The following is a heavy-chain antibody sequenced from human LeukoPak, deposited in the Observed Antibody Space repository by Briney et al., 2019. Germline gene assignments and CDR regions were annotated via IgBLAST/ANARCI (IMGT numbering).Heavy chain of an antibody. CDR3: ARPTKEGSSWYWWFDP. CDR1: GFTFSSYW. Sequence: GGSLRLSCAASGFTFSSYWMHWVRQAPGKGLVWGSRINNDGSSTSYADSVKGRFTISRDNAKNTLYLQMNSLRAEDTAVYYCARPTKEGSSWYWWFDPWGQGTLVTVSS. J-gene: IGHJ5*02. CDR2: INNDGSST. V-gene: IGHV3-74*01. D-gene: IGHD6-13*01.